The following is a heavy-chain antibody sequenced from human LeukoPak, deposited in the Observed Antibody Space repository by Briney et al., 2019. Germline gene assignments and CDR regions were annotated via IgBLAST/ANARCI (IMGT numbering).Heavy chain of an antibody. CDR1: GITLSNYG. CDR2: ISDSGGST. D-gene: IGHD3/OR15-3a*01. Sequence: TGGSLRLSCAVSGITLSNYGMSWVRQAPGKGLEWVAGISDSGGSTKYADSVKGRFTIARDSRKNALYLQMNSLRAEDTAVYFCAKRGVVIRVILVGFHKEAYYFESWGQGALVTVSS. V-gene: IGHV3-23*01. J-gene: IGHJ4*02. CDR3: AKRGVVIRVILVGFHKEAYYFES.